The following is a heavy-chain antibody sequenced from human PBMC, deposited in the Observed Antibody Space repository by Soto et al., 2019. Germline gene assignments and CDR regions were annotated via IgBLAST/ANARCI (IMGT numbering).Heavy chain of an antibody. CDR1: GGSFSGYY. D-gene: IGHD3-3*01. J-gene: IGHJ6*02. CDR2: INHSGST. V-gene: IGHV4-34*01. Sequence: TLSLTCAVYGGSFSGYYWSWIRQPPGKGLEWIGEINHSGSTNYNPSLKSRVTISVDTSKNQFSLKLSSVTAADTAVYYCARGVPKYYDFLSRYESNYYYGMDVWGQGTTVTVYS. CDR3: ARGVPKYYDFLSRYESNYYYGMDV.